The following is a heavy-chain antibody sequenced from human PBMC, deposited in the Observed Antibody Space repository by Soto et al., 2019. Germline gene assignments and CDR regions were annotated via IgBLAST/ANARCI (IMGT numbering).Heavy chain of an antibody. CDR2: ISWNSGSI. D-gene: IGHD5-18*01. V-gene: IGHV3-9*01. Sequence: EVQLVESGGGLVQPGRSLRLSCAASGFTFDDYAMHWVRQAPGKGLEWVSGISWNSGSIGYADSVKGRFTISRDNAKNSLYLQMNGLRAEDTALYYCAKDLYYRGYSYGYPDYWGQGTLVTVSS. CDR3: AKDLYYRGYSYGYPDY. CDR1: GFTFDDYA. J-gene: IGHJ4*02.